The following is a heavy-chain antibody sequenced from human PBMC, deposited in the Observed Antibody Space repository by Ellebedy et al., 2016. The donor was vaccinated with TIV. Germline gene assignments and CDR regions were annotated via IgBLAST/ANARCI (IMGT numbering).Heavy chain of an antibody. V-gene: IGHV3-74*01. CDR1: GFTFSSYW. Sequence: GESLKISCAASGFTFSSYWMHWVRQAPGKGLVWVSRINSDGSSTSYADSVKGRFPISRDNATNTLYLQMNSLGAEDTAVYYCARWAVAGRYFDYWGQGTLVTVSS. J-gene: IGHJ4*02. CDR2: INSDGSST. CDR3: ARWAVAGRYFDY. D-gene: IGHD6-19*01.